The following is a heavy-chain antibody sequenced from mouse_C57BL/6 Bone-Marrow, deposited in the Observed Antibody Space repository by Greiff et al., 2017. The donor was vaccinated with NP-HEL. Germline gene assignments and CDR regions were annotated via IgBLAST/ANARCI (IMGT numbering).Heavy chain of an antibody. CDR3: ARYGIYLSLFDV. Sequence: QLQQPGAELVRPGSSVKLSCKASGYTFTNYWLDWVKQRPGHGLEWIGNIFPSDSETHYNQKFKDKATLTVDISSNTAYLQLSSLTSEDSAVYYCARYGIYLSLFDVWGQGTTLTVSS. CDR1: GYTFTNYW. CDR2: IFPSDSET. J-gene: IGHJ2*01. D-gene: IGHD2-1*01. V-gene: IGHV1-61*01.